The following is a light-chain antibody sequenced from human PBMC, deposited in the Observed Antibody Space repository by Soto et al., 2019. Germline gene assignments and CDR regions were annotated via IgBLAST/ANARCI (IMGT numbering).Light chain of an antibody. CDR2: DVT. Sequence: QSVLTQPRSVSWSAVQSVTISCTGTSIEVGRYDYVSWYQQHPGKAPKLIIYDVTERPAGVPDRFSGSKSGNTASLTISGLQAEDEADYSCCSFAGSFSYVFGGGTKVNGL. CDR3: CSFAGSFSYV. J-gene: IGLJ1*01. CDR1: SIEVGRYDY. V-gene: IGLV2-11*01.